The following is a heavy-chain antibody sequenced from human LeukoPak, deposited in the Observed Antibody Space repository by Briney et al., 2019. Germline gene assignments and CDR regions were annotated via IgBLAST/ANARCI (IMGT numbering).Heavy chain of an antibody. D-gene: IGHD3-3*01. Sequence: PGGSLRLSCAASGFTFSSYAMSWVRQAPGKGLEWVSAISGSGGSTYYADSVKGRFTISRDNSKSTLYLQMNSLRAEDTAVYYCASGGFYDFWSGYYTPFDYGGQGALVTVSS. V-gene: IGHV3-23*01. CDR3: ASGGFYDFWSGYYTPFDY. CDR1: GFTFSSYA. J-gene: IGHJ4*02. CDR2: ISGSGGST.